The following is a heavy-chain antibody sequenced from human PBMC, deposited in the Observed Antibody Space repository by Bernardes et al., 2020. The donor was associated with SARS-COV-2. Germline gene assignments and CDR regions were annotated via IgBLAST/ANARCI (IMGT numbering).Heavy chain of an antibody. CDR3: ARDSRGRGLGRYYFDL. CDR2: IYAGGYT. D-gene: IGHD6-19*01. CDR1: GFSVTTKY. V-gene: IGHV3-53*01. Sequence: GGSLRLSCAASGFSVTTKYMSWVRQAPGRGLEWVSVIYAGGYTYYADSVKGRFTVSRDESENTFYLQMNSLKGEDTAVYYCARDSRGRGLGRYYFDLWGQGTLVTVSS. J-gene: IGHJ4*02.